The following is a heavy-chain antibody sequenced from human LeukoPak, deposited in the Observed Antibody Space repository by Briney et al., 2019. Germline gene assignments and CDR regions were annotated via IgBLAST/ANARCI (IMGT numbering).Heavy chain of an antibody. D-gene: IGHD3-22*01. CDR2: IKSDGRT. V-gene: IGHV3-74*01. J-gene: IGHJ1*01. CDR1: GFTLSSYW. Sequence: GGSLRLSCAASGFTLSSYWMHWVRQAPGKGLVWVSRIKSDGRTNYADSVKGRFTISRDNAKNTVSLQMNSLRAEDAGVYYCARAPSEIGGYYPEYFRHWGQGTLVIVSS. CDR3: ARAPSEIGGYYPEYFRH.